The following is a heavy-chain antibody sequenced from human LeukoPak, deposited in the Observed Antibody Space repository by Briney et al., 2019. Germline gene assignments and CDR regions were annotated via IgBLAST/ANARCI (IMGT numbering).Heavy chain of an antibody. Sequence: GGSLRLSCTVSGFSLSSYALSWVRQAPGKGPEWVSAITPGSGGSTYYADSVKGRFTISRDNSKNTLYLQMNSLRAEDTAVYYCAKGGSSSWDYFDYWGQGTLVTVSS. CDR3: AKGGSSSWDYFDY. V-gene: IGHV3-23*01. CDR1: GFSLSSYA. CDR2: ITPGSGGST. J-gene: IGHJ4*02. D-gene: IGHD6-13*01.